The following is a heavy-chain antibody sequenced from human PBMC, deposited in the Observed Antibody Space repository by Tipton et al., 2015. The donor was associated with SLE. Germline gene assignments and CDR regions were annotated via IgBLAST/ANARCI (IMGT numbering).Heavy chain of an antibody. CDR1: GYTFTSYA. CDR3: ARHSSSWSPFDY. CDR2: IIPIFGPA. D-gene: IGHD6-13*01. Sequence: QLVQSGAEVKKPGASVKVSCKASGYTFTSYAISWVRQAPGKGLEWMGGIIPIFGPANYAQKFQGRVTITTDESTSTAYMELSSLRSEDTAVYYCARHSSSWSPFDYWGQGPLVPVSS. J-gene: IGHJ4*02. V-gene: IGHV1-69*05.